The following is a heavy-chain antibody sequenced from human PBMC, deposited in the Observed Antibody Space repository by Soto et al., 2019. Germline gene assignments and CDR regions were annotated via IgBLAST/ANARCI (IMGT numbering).Heavy chain of an antibody. CDR3: AREPLT. J-gene: IGHJ4*02. CDR1: GGSVSSGGYY. V-gene: IGHV4-31*03. CDR2: IYYSWST. Sequence: VQLQESGPGLVKPSQTLSLTCTVSGGSVSSGGYYCTWIRLHPGTGLEWIGYIYYSWSTYYDPSLKGRVTISVDTSKNQCSLKLRSVTAGGTAVYYCAREPLTWGQGTLVTVSS.